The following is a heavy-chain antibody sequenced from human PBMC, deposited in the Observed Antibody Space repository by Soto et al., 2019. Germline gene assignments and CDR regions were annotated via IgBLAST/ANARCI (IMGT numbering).Heavy chain of an antibody. CDR2: IYYSGST. CDR1: GDSIRSDY. J-gene: IGHJ4*02. CDR3: ARGDDYGDYN. Sequence: SETLSLTCTVSGDSIRSDYWSWIRQPPGRGLEWIGYIYYSGSTNYNPSLKSRVTISVDTSKNQFSLKLSSVSAADTAVYYCARGDDYGDYNWGQGILVTVSS. D-gene: IGHD4-17*01. V-gene: IGHV4-59*01.